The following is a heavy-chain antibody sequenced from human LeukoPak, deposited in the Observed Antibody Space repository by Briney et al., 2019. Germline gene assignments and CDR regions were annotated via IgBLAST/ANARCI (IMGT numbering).Heavy chain of an antibody. V-gene: IGHV1-2*02. Sequence: ASVKVSCKASGYTFTDYYIHWVRQAPGQGLKWMASINPHGGVTNSAQEFQGRVTVTRDASISTAYLELSGLRSDDTAVYYCARERTPIALKIMIIFDSWGQGTLITVSS. J-gene: IGHJ5*01. D-gene: IGHD3-16*01. CDR2: INPHGGVT. CDR3: ARERTPIALKIMIIFDS. CDR1: GYTFTDYY.